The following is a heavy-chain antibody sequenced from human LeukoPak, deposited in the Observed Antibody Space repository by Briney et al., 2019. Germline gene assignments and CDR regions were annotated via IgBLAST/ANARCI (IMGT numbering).Heavy chain of an antibody. CDR3: ARAGVTAAYYFDY. Sequence: SETLSLTCAVYGGSFSGYYWSWLRQPPGKGLEWIGYIHYSGSTNYNPSLKSRVTISVDTSKNQFSLKMSSVTGADTGVYYCARAGVTAAYYFDYWGQGTLVTVSS. CDR1: GGSFSGYY. CDR2: IHYSGST. V-gene: IGHV4-59*01. D-gene: IGHD3-10*01. J-gene: IGHJ4*02.